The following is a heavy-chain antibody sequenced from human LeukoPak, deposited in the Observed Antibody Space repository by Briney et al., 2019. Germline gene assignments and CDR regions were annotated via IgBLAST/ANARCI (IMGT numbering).Heavy chain of an antibody. V-gene: IGHV1-69*13. J-gene: IGHJ4*02. Sequence: SVKVSCKASGGTFISYAISWVRQAPGQGLEWMGGIIPIFGTANYAQKFQGRVTITADESTSTAYMELSSLRSEDTAVYYCAREEVEAGYSSGTFDYWGQGTLVTVSS. CDR3: AREEVEAGYSSGTFDY. CDR2: IIPIFGTA. CDR1: GGTFISYA. D-gene: IGHD6-19*01.